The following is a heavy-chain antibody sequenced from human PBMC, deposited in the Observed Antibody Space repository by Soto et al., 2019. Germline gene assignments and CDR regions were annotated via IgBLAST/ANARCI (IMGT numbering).Heavy chain of an antibody. CDR2: ISYDGSNK. D-gene: IGHD3-10*01. V-gene: IGHV3-30*18. CDR3: VKGAVGSGSHWFDP. J-gene: IGHJ5*02. CDR1: GFTFSSYG. Sequence: PGGSLSLSCAASGFTFSSYGMHWVRPAPGKGLEWVAVISYDGSNKYYADSVKGRFTISRDNSKNTLYLQMNSLRAEDTAVYYCVKGAVGSGSHWFDPWGQGTLVTVSS.